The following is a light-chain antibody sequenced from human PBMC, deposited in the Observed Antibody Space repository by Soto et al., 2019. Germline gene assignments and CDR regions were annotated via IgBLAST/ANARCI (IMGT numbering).Light chain of an antibody. V-gene: IGLV1-51*02. CDR1: SSNIGHNY. J-gene: IGLJ2*01. CDR2: ENN. CDR3: GTWDSSLSAVV. Sequence: QSVLPQPPSVSAAPGQTVTISCSGSSSNIGHNYVSWYQQLPGTAPKLLIYENNKRPSGVPDRFSGSKSGTSATLGITGLQAGDEADYYCGTWDSSLSAVVFGGGTKLTVL.